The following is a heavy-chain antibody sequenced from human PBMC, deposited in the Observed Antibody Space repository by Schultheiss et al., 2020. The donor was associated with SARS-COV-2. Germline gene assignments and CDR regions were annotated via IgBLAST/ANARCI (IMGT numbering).Heavy chain of an antibody. Sequence: SETLSLTCTVSGGSISTSSYYWGWIRQPPGKGLEWIGYIYYSGSTNYNPSLKSRVTISVDTSKNQFSLKLSSVTAADTAVYYCASSFPGYSSSWYRNYYGMDVWGQGTTVTVSS. CDR2: IYYSGST. J-gene: IGHJ6*02. D-gene: IGHD6-13*01. CDR3: ASSFPGYSSSWYRNYYGMDV. V-gene: IGHV4-61*05. CDR1: GGSISTSSYY.